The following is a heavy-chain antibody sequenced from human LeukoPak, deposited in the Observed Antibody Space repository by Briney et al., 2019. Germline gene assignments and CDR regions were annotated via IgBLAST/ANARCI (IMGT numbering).Heavy chain of an antibody. CDR1: GGSFSGYY. J-gene: IGHJ4*02. D-gene: IGHD2-15*01. CDR3: AKAVVVAAPLDY. Sequence: PSETLSLTCAVYGGSFSGYYWSWIRQPPGKGLEWVSAISGSGGSTYYADSVKGRFTISRDNSKNTLYLQVNSLRAEDTAVYYCAKAVVVAAPLDYWGQGTLVTVSS. CDR2: ISGSGGST. V-gene: IGHV3-23*01.